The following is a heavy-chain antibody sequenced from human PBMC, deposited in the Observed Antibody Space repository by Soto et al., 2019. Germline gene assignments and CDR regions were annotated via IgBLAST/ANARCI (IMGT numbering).Heavy chain of an antibody. CDR1: GGSISSYY. J-gene: IGHJ5*02. D-gene: IGHD3-10*01. CDR2: IYYSGST. Sequence: QVQLQESGPGLVKPSETLSLTCTVSGGSISSYYWSSIRQPPGKGLEWIGYIYYSGSTNYNPSLKSRVTISVDTSKNQFSLKLSSVTAADTAVYYCARDRSGSYYDPWGQGTLVTVSS. CDR3: ARDRSGSYYDP. V-gene: IGHV4-59*01.